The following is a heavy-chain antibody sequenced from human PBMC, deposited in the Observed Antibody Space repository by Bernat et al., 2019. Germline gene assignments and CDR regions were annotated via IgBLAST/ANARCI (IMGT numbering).Heavy chain of an antibody. Sequence: QVQLVQSGAEVKKPGASVKVSCKASGYTFTGYYMHWVRQAPGQGLEWMGWINPNSGGTNYAQKFQGWVTMTRDTSISTAYMELSRLRSDDTAVYYCAREQELAYCGGDCYSGWVYWGQGTLVTVSS. CDR3: AREQELAYCGGDCYSGWVY. CDR2: INPNSGGT. D-gene: IGHD2-21*02. J-gene: IGHJ4*02. V-gene: IGHV1-2*04. CDR1: GYTFTGYY.